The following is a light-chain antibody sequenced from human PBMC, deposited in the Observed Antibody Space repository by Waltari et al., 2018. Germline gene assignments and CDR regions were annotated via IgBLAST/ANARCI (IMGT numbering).Light chain of an antibody. CDR1: QSVTRT. J-gene: IGKJ1*01. CDR2: DAS. CDR3: QKYGTLPAT. V-gene: IGKV3-20*01. Sequence: EIVLTQSPGTLSLSPGERATLFCRASQSVTRTLAWYQQKPGQAPRLLIYDASSRATGIPDRFSGSGYGTDFSRTISRLEPEDFAVYYCQKYGTLPATFGQGTKVEIK.